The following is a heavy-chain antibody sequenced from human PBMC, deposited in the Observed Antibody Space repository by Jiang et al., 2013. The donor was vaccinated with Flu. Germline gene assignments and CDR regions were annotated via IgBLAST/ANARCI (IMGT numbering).Heavy chain of an antibody. Sequence: LLKPSETLSLTCAVYGGSFSGYYWSWIRQPPGKGLEWIGEINHSGSTNYNPSLKSRVTISVDTSKNQFSLKLSSVTAADTAVYYCARGIVGATTNYYYYGMDVWGKGTTVTVSS. CDR2: INHSGST. CDR3: ARGIVGATTNYYYYGMDV. V-gene: IGHV4-34*01. CDR1: GGSFSGYY. D-gene: IGHD1-26*01. J-gene: IGHJ6*04.